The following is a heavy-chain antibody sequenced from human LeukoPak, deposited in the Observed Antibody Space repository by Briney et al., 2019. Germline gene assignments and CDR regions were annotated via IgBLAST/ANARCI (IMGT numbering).Heavy chain of an antibody. J-gene: IGHJ4*02. CDR3: ARDSGLPPNFDY. CDR1: GGSTSSYY. V-gene: IGHV4-4*07. CDR2: MYTSVST. Sequence: SETLSLTCTVSGGSTSSYYWSWIRQPAGKGLEWIGRMYTSVSTNYNTSLKSRFTLSVDTSKNQFSLKLSSVTAADTAVYYCARDSGLPPNFDYWGQGTLVTVSS.